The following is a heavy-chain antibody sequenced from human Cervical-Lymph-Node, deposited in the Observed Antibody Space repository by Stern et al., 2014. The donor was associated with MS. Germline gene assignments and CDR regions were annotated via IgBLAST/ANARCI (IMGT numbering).Heavy chain of an antibody. D-gene: IGHD5-24*01. CDR2: INPKNGDT. Sequence: QVQLVQSGAEVKKPGASVKVSCETSGFRFTDYYIHWVRQAPGQGLELMGCINPKNGDTHSAQKFQGRFTMTRDTSISTGYMELNSLKSDDTAMYYCGRGIKTFDPWGQGTLVTVSS. CDR1: GFRFTDYY. J-gene: IGHJ5*02. CDR3: GRGIKTFDP. V-gene: IGHV1-2*02.